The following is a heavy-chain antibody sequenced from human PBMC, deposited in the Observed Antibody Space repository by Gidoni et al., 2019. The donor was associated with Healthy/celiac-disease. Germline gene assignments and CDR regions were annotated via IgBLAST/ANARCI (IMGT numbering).Heavy chain of an antibody. J-gene: IGHJ4*02. V-gene: IGHV4-59*01. Sequence: QVQLQESGPGLVKPSETLSLTCTVSGGSISSYYWSWIRQPPGKGLEWIGYIYYSGSTNYNPSLKSRVTISVDTSKNQFSLKLSSVTAADTAVYYCARTTTSNFWSGSTPVGFDYWGQGTLVTVSS. CDR2: IYYSGST. CDR1: GGSISSYY. D-gene: IGHD3-3*01. CDR3: ARTTTSNFWSGSTPVGFDY.